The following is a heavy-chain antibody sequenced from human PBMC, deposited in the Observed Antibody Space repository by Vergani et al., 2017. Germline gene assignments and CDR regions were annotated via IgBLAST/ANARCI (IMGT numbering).Heavy chain of an antibody. CDR2: IRSKAYGGTT. V-gene: IGHV3-49*03. CDR1: GFTFGDYA. J-gene: IGHJ4*02. CDR3: TRAGRYYDSSGYYGQIGDY. Sequence: EVQLVESGGGLVQPGRSLRLSCTASGFTFGDYAMSWFRQAPGKGLEWVGFIRSKAYGGTTEYAASVKGRFTISRDDSKSIAYLQMNSLKTEDTAVYYCTRAGRYYDSSGYYGQIGDYWGQGTLVTVSS. D-gene: IGHD3-22*01.